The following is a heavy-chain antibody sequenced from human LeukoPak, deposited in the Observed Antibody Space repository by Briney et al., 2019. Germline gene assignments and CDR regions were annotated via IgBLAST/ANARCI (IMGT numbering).Heavy chain of an antibody. CDR3: ARDFDLGYYGSVAGPDGY. CDR1: GYTFTSYG. D-gene: IGHD3-10*01. J-gene: IGHJ4*02. Sequence: ASVKVSCKASGYTFTSYGISWVRQAPGQGLEWMGWISAYNGNTNYAQKLQGRVTMTTDTSTSTAYMELRSLRSDDTAVYYCARDFDLGYYGSVAGPDGYWGQGTLVTVSS. V-gene: IGHV1-18*01. CDR2: ISAYNGNT.